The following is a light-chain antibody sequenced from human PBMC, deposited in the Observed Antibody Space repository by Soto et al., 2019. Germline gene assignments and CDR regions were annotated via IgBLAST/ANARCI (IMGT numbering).Light chain of an antibody. CDR3: QQSYSTPIT. CDR1: QDIRKD. Sequence: AIRMTQSPSSLSASTGDRVTITCRASQDIRKDLAWYQQKPGKAPQILIYGASTLQTGVASRFSGSGSATDFTLTISSLQPEDFATYYCQQSYSTPITFGQGTRLEIK. CDR2: GAS. J-gene: IGKJ5*01. V-gene: IGKV1-8*01.